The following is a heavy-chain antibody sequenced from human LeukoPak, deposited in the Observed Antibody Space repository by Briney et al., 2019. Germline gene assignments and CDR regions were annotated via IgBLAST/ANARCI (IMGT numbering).Heavy chain of an antibody. CDR2: IYYSGST. D-gene: IGHD6-19*01. V-gene: IGHV4-59*01. CDR3: ARGGWYSGV. J-gene: IGHJ4*02. Sequence: SETPSLTCTVSGGSISSYYWSWIRQPPGKGLEWIGYIYYSGSTNYNPSLKSRVTISVDTSKNQFSLKLSSVTAADTAVYYCARGGWYSGVWGQGPLVTVSS. CDR1: GGSISSYY.